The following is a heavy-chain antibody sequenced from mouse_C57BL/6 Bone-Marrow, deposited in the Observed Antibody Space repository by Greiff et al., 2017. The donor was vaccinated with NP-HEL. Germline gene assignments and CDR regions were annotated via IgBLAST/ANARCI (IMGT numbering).Heavy chain of an antibody. D-gene: IGHD2-2*01. CDR1: GYTFTDYY. Sequence: VQLQQSGPELVKPGASVKISCKASGYTFTDYYMNWVKQSHGKSLEWIGDINPNNGGTSYNQKFKGKATLTVDKSSSTAYMELRSLTSEDSAVYYCARWGLRRVYYYAMDYWGQGTSVTVSS. J-gene: IGHJ4*01. CDR2: INPNNGGT. CDR3: ARWGLRRVYYYAMDY. V-gene: IGHV1-26*01.